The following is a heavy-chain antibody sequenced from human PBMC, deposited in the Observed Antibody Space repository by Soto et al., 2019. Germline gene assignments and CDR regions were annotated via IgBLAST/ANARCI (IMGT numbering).Heavy chain of an antibody. CDR3: VRDFHSGSYFFDY. Sequence: PGGSLRLSCAASAFVFNSYAMHWVRQTPAQGLEWVAVISTDGSNKFYADSVKGRFNISRDNSKNTLYLEMTSLREEDTAMYYCVRDFHSGSYFFDYWGQGTMVTVYS. V-gene: IGHV3-30-3*01. CDR1: AFVFNSYA. D-gene: IGHD1-26*01. CDR2: ISTDGSNK. J-gene: IGHJ4*02.